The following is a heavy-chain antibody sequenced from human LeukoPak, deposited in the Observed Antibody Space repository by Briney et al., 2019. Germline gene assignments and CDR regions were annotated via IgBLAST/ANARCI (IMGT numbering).Heavy chain of an antibody. CDR2: IAYDGSRS. D-gene: IGHD1-14*01. Sequence: GRSLRLSCAGSGFTFGGYGMHWFRQTPGKGLEWVAVIAYDGSRSFYADSVKGRFTISRDNSKNTMSVQMDDLRAEDTAVYYCTRYNNDHFDYWGQGTLVTVSS. V-gene: IGHV3-33*01. CDR1: GFTFGGYG. CDR3: TRYNNDHFDY. J-gene: IGHJ4*02.